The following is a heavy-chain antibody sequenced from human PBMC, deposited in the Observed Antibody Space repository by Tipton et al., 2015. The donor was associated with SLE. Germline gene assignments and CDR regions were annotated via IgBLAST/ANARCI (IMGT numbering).Heavy chain of an antibody. D-gene: IGHD3-10*01. CDR3: ARDSSGMGYYWLDP. J-gene: IGHJ5*02. V-gene: IGHV4-39*07. CDR1: GGSISSDYYY. CDR2: IYYSGST. Sequence: TLSLTCTFSGGSISSDYYYWGWIRQPSGKGLEWIGSIYYSGSTYYNPSLKSRVTMSVDTSKNHFSLRLSSVTAADTAVYYCARDSSGMGYYWLDPWGQGTLVTVSS.